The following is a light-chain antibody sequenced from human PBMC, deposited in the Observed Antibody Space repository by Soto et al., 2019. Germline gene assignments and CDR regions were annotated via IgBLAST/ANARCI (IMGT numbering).Light chain of an antibody. J-gene: IGKJ1*01. V-gene: IGKV3-20*01. Sequence: EVVVTESPATGSLSTGERATRSRRASQSVSDYTAWFQQKPGQPPRLVIYGASSRATGIPDRFSGSGSGTDFTLTISRLEPEDFAVYYCQQYGSSPATFGQGTKGDIK. CDR1: QSVSDY. CDR3: QQYGSSPAT. CDR2: GAS.